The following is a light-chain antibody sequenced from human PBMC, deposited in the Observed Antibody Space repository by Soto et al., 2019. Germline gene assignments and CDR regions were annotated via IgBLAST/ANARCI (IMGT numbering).Light chain of an antibody. Sequence: QSVLTQPASVSGSPGQSITISCTGTSSDVGGYNYVSWYQQHPGKAPKLMIYDVTNRPSGVSNRFSGSKSGNTASLTISGLQAEDEADYYCRSYTITSTLKVFGTGTKLTVL. V-gene: IGLV2-14*01. CDR3: RSYTITSTLKV. CDR1: SSDVGGYNY. J-gene: IGLJ1*01. CDR2: DVT.